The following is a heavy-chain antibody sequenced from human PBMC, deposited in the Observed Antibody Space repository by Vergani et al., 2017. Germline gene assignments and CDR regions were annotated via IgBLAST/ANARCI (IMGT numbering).Heavy chain of an antibody. J-gene: IGHJ4*02. CDR1: GGSISSGSYY. CDR3: ARDSDYYFDY. CDR2: IYTSGST. V-gene: IGHV4-61*02. Sequence: QVQLQESGPGLVKPSQTLSLTCTVSGGSISSGSYYWSWIRQPAGKGLEWIGRIYTSGSTNYNPSLKSRVTISVDTSKNQFSLKLSSVTAADTAGYYCARDSDYYFDYWGQGTLVTVSS.